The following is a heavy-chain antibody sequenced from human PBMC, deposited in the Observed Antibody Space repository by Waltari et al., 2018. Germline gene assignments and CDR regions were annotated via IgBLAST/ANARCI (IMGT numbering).Heavy chain of an antibody. Sequence: QVQLVQSGAEVKKPGASVKVSCKASGYTFTSYAMHWVRQAPGQRLEWMGWINAGNGNTKYSQEFQGRVTITRDTSASTAYMELSSLRSEDMAVYYCARDLEMATIGPAYWGQGTLVTVSS. V-gene: IGHV1-3*03. CDR3: ARDLEMATIGPAY. D-gene: IGHD5-12*01. CDR2: INAGNGNT. CDR1: GYTFTSYA. J-gene: IGHJ4*02.